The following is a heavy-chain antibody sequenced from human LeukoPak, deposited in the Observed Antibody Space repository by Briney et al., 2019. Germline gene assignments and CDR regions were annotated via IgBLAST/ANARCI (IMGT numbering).Heavy chain of an antibody. CDR3: ASSITMIVVVTPAPNFDY. V-gene: IGHV1-2*02. J-gene: IGHJ4*02. CDR1: VYTFTGYY. CDR2: VNPNSGGT. Sequence: ASVKVSCKASVYTFTGYYMHWVRQAPGQGLEWMGWVNPNSGGTNYAQKFQGRVTMTSDTSISTDYMELSRLRSDDAAVYYGASSITMIVVVTPAPNFDYWGQGTLVTVSS. D-gene: IGHD3-22*01.